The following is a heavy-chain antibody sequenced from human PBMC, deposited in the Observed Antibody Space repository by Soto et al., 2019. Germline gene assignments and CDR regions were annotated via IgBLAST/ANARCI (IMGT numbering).Heavy chain of an antibody. V-gene: IGHV2-5*02. J-gene: IGHJ4*02. CDR1: GFSLTTRGVG. Sequence: QITLKESGPTLVKPPQTLTLTCPFSGFSLTTRGVGVGWIRQPPVKALECLALIFWDDDKWYSPSLRSRLTITEDTSKNQVVLTMTNMAPVDTATYYCAHRSRGYAYYFDQWGQGTLVTVSS. CDR3: AHRSRGYAYYFDQ. CDR2: IFWDDDK. D-gene: IGHD5-12*01.